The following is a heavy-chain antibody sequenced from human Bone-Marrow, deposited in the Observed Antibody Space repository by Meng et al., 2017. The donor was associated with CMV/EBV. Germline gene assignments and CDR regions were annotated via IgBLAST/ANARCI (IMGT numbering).Heavy chain of an antibody. CDR2: INPNSGGT. D-gene: IGHD3-3*01. Sequence: ASVKVSCKASGYTFTGYYMHWVRQAPGQGLEWMGWINPNSGGTNYAQKFQGRVTMTRDTSISTAYMELSRLRSDDTAVYYCARDPPYYDFWSGYYADYWGQGTLVTVSS. CDR1: GYTFTGYY. V-gene: IGHV1-2*02. J-gene: IGHJ4*02. CDR3: ARDPPYYDFWSGYYADY.